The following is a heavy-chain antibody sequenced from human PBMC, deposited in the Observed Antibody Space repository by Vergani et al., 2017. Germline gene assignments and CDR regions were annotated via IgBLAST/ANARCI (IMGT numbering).Heavy chain of an antibody. CDR1: GGSFSGYY. D-gene: IGHD2-15*01. J-gene: IGHJ5*02. V-gene: IGHV4-34*01. CDR2: INHSGST. CDR3: ARGQGVVAATPYWFDP. Sequence: QVQLQQWGAGLLKPSETLSLTCAVYGGSFSGYYWSWIRQPPGKGLEWIGEINHSGSTNYNPSLKSRVTISVDTSKYQLSLKLRFVTAADTAVYYCARGQGVVAATPYWFDPWGQETLVTVSS.